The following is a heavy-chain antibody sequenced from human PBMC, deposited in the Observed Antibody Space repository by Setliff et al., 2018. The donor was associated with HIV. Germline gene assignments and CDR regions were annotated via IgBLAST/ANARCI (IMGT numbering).Heavy chain of an antibody. J-gene: IGHJ5*02. CDR2: IYPGGSDI. D-gene: IGHD1-26*01. V-gene: IGHV5-51*01. Sequence: PGESLKISCKVSGYSSTKYWISWVRQMPGKGLEWMGLIYPGGSDIRYSPSFQGQVTISADKSISTAYLQWSSLKASDTAMYYCARQASYVLDPWGQGTLVTVSS. CDR1: GYSSTKYW. CDR3: ARQASYVLDP.